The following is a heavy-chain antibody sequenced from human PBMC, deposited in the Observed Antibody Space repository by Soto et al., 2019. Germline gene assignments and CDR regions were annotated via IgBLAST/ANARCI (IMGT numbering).Heavy chain of an antibody. J-gene: IGHJ5*02. D-gene: IGHD2-2*01. Sequence: QVHLVQSGAEVKKPGASVKVSCKASGYSFSNYSMHWVRQAPGQRLEWMGWINTDNGKTRDSQRFQDRVTLTRDTSANTGYMELRSLTYKDTAVYYCARAGNCTSTTCFSGWLDPWGQGTLVTVSS. CDR2: INTDNGKT. V-gene: IGHV1-3*04. CDR1: GYSFSNYS. CDR3: ARAGNCTSTTCFSGWLDP.